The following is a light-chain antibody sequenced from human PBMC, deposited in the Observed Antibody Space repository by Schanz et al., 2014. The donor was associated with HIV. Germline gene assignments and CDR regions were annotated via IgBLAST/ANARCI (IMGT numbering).Light chain of an antibody. CDR1: SSDVGGYKF. J-gene: IGLJ1*01. CDR3: PSYTTTATFV. CDR2: DVS. Sequence: QSVLTQPASLSGSPGQSITISCTGTSSDVGGYKFVSWYQQHPGKAPKLLLYDVSIRVRPSGVSNRFSGSKSGNTASLTISGPRADDGADYYCPSYTTTATFVFGTGTKVTVL. V-gene: IGLV2-14*01.